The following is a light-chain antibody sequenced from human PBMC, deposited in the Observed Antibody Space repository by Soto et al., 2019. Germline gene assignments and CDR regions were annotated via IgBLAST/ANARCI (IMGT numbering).Light chain of an antibody. CDR2: GAS. CDR1: QIVSSTY. J-gene: IGKJ4*01. V-gene: IGKV3-20*01. CDR3: QQYGVTPPNS. Sequence: EIVLTQSPGTLSLSPGERATLSCRASQIVSSTYLAWFQQKLGQAPRLLIYGASTRATGIPDRFSGSGSGTDSTLTISRLEPEDFALYYCQQYGVTPPNSFGGGTKVEV.